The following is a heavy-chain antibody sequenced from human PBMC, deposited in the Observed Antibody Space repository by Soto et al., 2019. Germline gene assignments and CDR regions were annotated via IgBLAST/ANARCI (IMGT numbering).Heavy chain of an antibody. CDR3: GSIFEI. V-gene: IGHV3-74*01. CDR1: GLSLSNYW. J-gene: IGHJ3*02. Sequence: EVQLVASGGGLVQPWGSLRLSCEASGLSLSNYWMHWVRQAPGEGLEWVSRSDFDGTGTSYADSVKGRFTISRDNAKNMLYLQMNSLSVEDSAVYYCGSIFEIWGQGTMVAVSS. CDR2: SDFDGTGT.